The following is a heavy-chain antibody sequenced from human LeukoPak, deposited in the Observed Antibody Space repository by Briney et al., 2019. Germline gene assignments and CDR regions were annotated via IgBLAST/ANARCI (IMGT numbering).Heavy chain of an antibody. CDR3: AEAPTVTTVYFEH. V-gene: IGHV3-21*01. J-gene: IGHJ1*01. Sequence: PGGSLRLSCTASGFTFGDYAMSWVRQAPGKGLEWVSSISSSSSYIYYADSVKGRFTISRDNAKNSLYLQMNSLRAEDTAVYYCAEAPTVTTVYFEHGGQGTLVTVSS. D-gene: IGHD4-17*01. CDR1: GFTFGDYA. CDR2: ISSSSSYI.